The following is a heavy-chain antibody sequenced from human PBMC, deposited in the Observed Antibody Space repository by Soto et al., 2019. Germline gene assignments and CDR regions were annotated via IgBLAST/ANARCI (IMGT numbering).Heavy chain of an antibody. D-gene: IGHD3-10*01. J-gene: IGHJ4*02. CDR3: ASARSGLWFGELLYSPFFDY. CDR2: INPSGGST. V-gene: IGHV1-46*01. CDR1: GYTFTSYY. Sequence: ASVKVSCKASGYTFTSYYMHWVRQAPGQGLEWMGIINPSGGSTSYAQKFQGRVTMTRDTSTSTVYMELSSLRSEDTAVYYCASARSGLWFGELLYSPFFDYWGQGTLVTVSS.